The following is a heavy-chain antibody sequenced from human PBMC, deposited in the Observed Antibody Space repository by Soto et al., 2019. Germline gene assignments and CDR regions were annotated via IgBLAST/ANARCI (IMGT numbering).Heavy chain of an antibody. CDR3: ARAAGGYYYGSGSYYNWFDP. J-gene: IGHJ5*02. Sequence: SETLSLTCAVSGGSISSGGYSWSWIRQPPGKGLEWIGYIYHSGSTYYNPSLKSRVTISVDRSKNQFSLKLRAVTAADTAVYYCARAAGGYYYGSGSYYNWFDPWGQGTLVTVSS. V-gene: IGHV4-30-2*01. D-gene: IGHD3-10*01. CDR1: GGSISSGGYS. CDR2: IYHSGST.